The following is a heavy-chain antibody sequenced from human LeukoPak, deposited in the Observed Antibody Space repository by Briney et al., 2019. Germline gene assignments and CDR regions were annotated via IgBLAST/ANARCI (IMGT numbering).Heavy chain of an antibody. D-gene: IGHD5-18*01. V-gene: IGHV4-59*12. Sequence: SETLSLTCTVSGGSISSYYWSWIRQPAGKGLEWIGYIFYDGNTNYNPSLKSRITFSIGASRNYFSLKMTSVTAADTAVYYCARGAALVTHRYFDYWGQGILVTVSS. CDR2: IFYDGNT. CDR3: ARGAALVTHRYFDY. CDR1: GGSISSYY. J-gene: IGHJ4*02.